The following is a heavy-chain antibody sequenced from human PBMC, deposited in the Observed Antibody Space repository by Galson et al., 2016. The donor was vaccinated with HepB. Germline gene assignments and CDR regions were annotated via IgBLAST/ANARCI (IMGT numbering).Heavy chain of an antibody. Sequence: SLRLSCAASGFTFSSYWMSWVRPAPGQGLEWVANIKQDGSEKEYVDSVKGRFTISRDNTKNSLYVQMNSLRATDTAVYYCTREGGGGIDLWGRGTLVTVSS. V-gene: IGHV3-7*01. J-gene: IGHJ2*01. CDR2: IKQDGSEK. CDR3: TREGGGGIDL. CDR1: GFTFSSYW. D-gene: IGHD2-15*01.